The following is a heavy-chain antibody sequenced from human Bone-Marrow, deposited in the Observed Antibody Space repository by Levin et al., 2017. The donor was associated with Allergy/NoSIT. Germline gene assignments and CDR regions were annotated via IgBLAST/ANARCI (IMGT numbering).Heavy chain of an antibody. CDR1: GDTFNKSP. Sequence: SVKVSCKPSGDTFNKSPISWVRQAPGQGLEWLGRIIPTLDIANYAPNFQGRVTITADIVTSTAYMELTSLTSEDTAVYYCARDSSELSSTWYSDFWGQGTLVTVSS. J-gene: IGHJ4*02. CDR2: IIPTLDIA. CDR3: ARDSSELSSTWYSDF. D-gene: IGHD2-2*01. V-gene: IGHV1-69*10.